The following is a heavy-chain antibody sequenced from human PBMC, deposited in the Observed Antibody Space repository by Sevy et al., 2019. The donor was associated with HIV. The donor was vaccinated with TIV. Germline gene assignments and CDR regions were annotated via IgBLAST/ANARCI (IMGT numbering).Heavy chain of an antibody. J-gene: IGHJ4*02. V-gene: IGHV3-21*01. CDR2: ISSSSSYI. D-gene: IGHD5-12*01. Sequence: GGSLRVSCAASGFTFSSYRMNWVRQAPGKGLEWVSSISSSSSYIYYADSVKGRFTISRDNAKNSLYLQMNSLRAEDTAVYYCARVIGYSGYMDYRGQGTLVTVSS. CDR1: GFTFSSYR. CDR3: ARVIGYSGYMDY.